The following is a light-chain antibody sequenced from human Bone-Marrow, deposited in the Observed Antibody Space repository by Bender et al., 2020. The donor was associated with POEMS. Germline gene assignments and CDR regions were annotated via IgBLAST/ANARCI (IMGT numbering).Light chain of an antibody. CDR3: QAWDSSTAHVV. CDR2: QDT. Sequence: SYEMNQPPSVSVSPGQTAAITCSGDKLGDKYACWYQQKPGQSPVLVIYQDTKRPSGIPERFSGSNSGNTATLTISGTQAMDEADYYCQAWDSSTAHVVFGGGTKLTVL. V-gene: IGLV3-1*01. J-gene: IGLJ2*01. CDR1: KLGDKY.